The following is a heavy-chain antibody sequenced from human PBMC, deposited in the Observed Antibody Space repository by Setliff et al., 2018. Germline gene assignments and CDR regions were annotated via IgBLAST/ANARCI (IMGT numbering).Heavy chain of an antibody. J-gene: IGHJ3*02. Sequence: PSETLSLTCAVSGYSISSGYYWGWIRQPAGKGLEWIGRIYSIGSATYNPSLKGRVTISLDRSENEFSLNLTSVTAADTAVYFCAREPSPSDALDIWGQGTMVTVSS. CDR1: GYSISSGYY. V-gene: IGHV4-38-2*02. CDR3: AREPSPSDALDI. CDR2: IYSIGSA.